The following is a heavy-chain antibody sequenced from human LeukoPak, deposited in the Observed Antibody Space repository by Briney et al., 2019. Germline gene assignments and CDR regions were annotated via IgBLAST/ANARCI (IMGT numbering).Heavy chain of an antibody. CDR1: GGTFSSYA. Sequence: SVKVSCKASGGTFSSYAISWVRQAPGQGLEWMGGIIPIFGTANYAQKFQGRDTITTDESTSTAYMELSSLRSEDTAVYYCARGAYDFWSGYYLFYFDYWGQGTLVTVSS. V-gene: IGHV1-69*05. D-gene: IGHD3-3*01. CDR2: IIPIFGTA. CDR3: ARGAYDFWSGYYLFYFDY. J-gene: IGHJ4*02.